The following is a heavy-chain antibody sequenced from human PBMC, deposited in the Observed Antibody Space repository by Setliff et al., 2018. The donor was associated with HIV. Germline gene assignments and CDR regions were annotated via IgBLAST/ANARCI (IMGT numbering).Heavy chain of an antibody. Sequence: ASVKVSCKASGYTFTSYGISWVRQAPGQGLEWMGWISAYNGNTNYAQKPQGRVTMTTDTSTSTAYMELRSLRSDDTAVYYCARDPLYNWNDAYYYYMDVWGKGTTVTVSS. CDR3: ARDPLYNWNDAYYYYMDV. CDR1: GYTFTSYG. J-gene: IGHJ6*03. V-gene: IGHV1-18*01. CDR2: ISAYNGNT. D-gene: IGHD1-20*01.